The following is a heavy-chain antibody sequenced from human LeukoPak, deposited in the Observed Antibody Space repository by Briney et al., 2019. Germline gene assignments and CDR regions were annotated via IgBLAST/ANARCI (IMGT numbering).Heavy chain of an antibody. CDR3: ARTIPPLPGNPY. Sequence: GESLKISCKASGYTFTSYGISWVRQAPGQGLEWMGWISAYNGNTNYAQKLQGRVTMTTDTSTSTAYMELRSLRSEDTAVYYCARTIPPLPGNPYWGQGTLVTVSS. D-gene: IGHD3-9*01. CDR1: GYTFTSYG. CDR2: ISAYNGNT. V-gene: IGHV1-18*01. J-gene: IGHJ4*02.